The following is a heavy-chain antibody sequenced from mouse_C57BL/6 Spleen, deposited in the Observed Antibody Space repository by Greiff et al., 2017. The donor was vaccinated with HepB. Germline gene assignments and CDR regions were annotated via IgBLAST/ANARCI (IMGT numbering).Heavy chain of an antibody. Sequence: QVQLQQSAAELVKPGASVKISCKVSGYTFTDHTIHWMKQRPEQGLEWIGYIYPRDGSTKYNEKFKGKATLTADKSSSTAYMQLNSLTSEDSAVYFCAREGGISGYDEGYYFDYWGQGTTLTVSS. D-gene: IGHD2-2*01. CDR3: AREGGISGYDEGYYFDY. CDR2: IYPRDGST. J-gene: IGHJ2*01. CDR1: GYTFTDHT. V-gene: IGHV1-78*01.